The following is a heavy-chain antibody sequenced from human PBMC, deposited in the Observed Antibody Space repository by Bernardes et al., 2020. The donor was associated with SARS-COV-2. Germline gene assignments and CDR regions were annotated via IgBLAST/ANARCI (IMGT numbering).Heavy chain of an antibody. V-gene: IGHV3-7*01. J-gene: IGHJ4*02. CDR2: INEDGSEI. CDR3: ASCRYRYTY. CDR1: GFTFSSYS. Sequence: GGSLRLSCAVSGFTFSSYSMTWVRQAPGKGLEWVANINEDGSEIKYVDSVKGRFTISRDNAKNSLYVQVNSLRVEDTAVYYCASCRYRYTYWGQGTLVTVSS. D-gene: IGHD5-12*01.